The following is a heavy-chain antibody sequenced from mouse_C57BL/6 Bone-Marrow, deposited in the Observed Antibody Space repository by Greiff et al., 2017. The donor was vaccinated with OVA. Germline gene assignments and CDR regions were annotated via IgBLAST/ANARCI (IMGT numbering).Heavy chain of an antibody. Sequence: EVMLVESGGGLVQPGGSLKLSCAASGFTFSDYGMAWVRQAPRKGPAWVAFISNLAYSIYYADTVTGRFTISRENAKNTLYLEMSSLRSEDTAMYYCARLYYDYDEGYYFDYWGQGTTLTVSS. CDR1: GFTFSDYG. CDR3: ARLYYDYDEGYYFDY. D-gene: IGHD2-4*01. CDR2: ISNLAYSI. V-gene: IGHV5-15*01. J-gene: IGHJ2*01.